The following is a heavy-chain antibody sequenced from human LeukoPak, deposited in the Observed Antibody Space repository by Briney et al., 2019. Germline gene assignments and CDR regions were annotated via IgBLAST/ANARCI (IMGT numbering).Heavy chain of an antibody. Sequence: SETLSLTCTVSGGSISSYYWSWIRKPPGKALEWIGYIYYSGSTNYTPSLKSRVTISVDTSKNQFSLELSSVTAADTAVYFCARDPQYSSSSDAFDIWGQGTMVTVSS. CDR3: ARDPQYSSSSDAFDI. V-gene: IGHV4-59*01. CDR2: IYYSGST. D-gene: IGHD6-13*01. J-gene: IGHJ3*02. CDR1: GGSISSYY.